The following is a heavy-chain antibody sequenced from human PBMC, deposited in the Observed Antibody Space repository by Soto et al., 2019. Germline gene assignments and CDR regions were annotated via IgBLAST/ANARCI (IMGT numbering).Heavy chain of an antibody. CDR2: ISWNDDK. J-gene: IGHJ4*02. V-gene: IGHV2-5*01. CDR1: GFSLSTSGVG. Sequence: SGPTLVHPTQTLTLTCTFSGFSLSTSGVGVGWIRQPPGKALEWLAVISWNDDKRYSPALKSRLTITKDTSKNQVVLTMTNMDPVDTATYYCARAYYDILTGYHRSYFDYWGQGTLVTVSS. CDR3: ARAYYDILTGYHRSYFDY. D-gene: IGHD3-9*01.